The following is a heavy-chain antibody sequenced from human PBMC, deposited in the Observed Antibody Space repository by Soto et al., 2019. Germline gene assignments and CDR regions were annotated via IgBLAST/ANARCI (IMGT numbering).Heavy chain of an antibody. D-gene: IGHD3-22*01. CDR3: ARAGARPNSSGYGDAFDI. Sequence: GASVKVSCKASGYTFTSYAMHWVRQAPGQRLEWMGWINAGNGNTKYSQKFQGRVTITRDTSASTAYMELSSLRSEDTAVYYCARAGARPNSSGYGDAFDIWGQGTMVTVSS. V-gene: IGHV1-3*01. J-gene: IGHJ3*02. CDR2: INAGNGNT. CDR1: GYTFTSYA.